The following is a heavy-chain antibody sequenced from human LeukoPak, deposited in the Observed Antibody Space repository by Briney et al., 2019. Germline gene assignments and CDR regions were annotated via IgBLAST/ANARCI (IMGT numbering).Heavy chain of an antibody. V-gene: IGHV7-4-1*02. D-gene: IGHD1-20*01. CDR2: INTNNGNP. CDR1: GYTFTDYP. J-gene: IGHJ3*01. Sequence: ASAKVSCKASGYTFTDYPMNWVRQAPGQGLEWMGWINTNNGNPTYAEGFTGHYVFSLDTSVSTAYLQIISLKAEDTAVYYCARAGLTGSKVAFDVWGKGTMVTVSS. CDR3: ARAGLTGSKVAFDV.